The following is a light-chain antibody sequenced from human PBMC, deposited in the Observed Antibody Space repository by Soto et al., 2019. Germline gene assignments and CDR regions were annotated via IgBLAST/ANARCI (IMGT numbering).Light chain of an antibody. Sequence: DIQMTQSPPSVSTSVGHTVTITCRASQDVGKWLAWYQQKPGKAPTLLIHGASSLQSGVTSRFSGSGSGTDFTLTISSLQPEDFATYYCQQSYSTFWTFGPGTQVEIK. CDR3: QQSYSTFWT. CDR1: QDVGKW. V-gene: IGKV1-12*01. J-gene: IGKJ1*01. CDR2: GAS.